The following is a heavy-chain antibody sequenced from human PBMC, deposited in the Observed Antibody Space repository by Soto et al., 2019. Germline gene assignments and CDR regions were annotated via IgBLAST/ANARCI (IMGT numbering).Heavy chain of an antibody. D-gene: IGHD3-16*01. Sequence: SETLSLTCTVSGGSISSSSYYWGWIRQPPGKGLEWIGSIYYSGSTYYNPSLKSRVTISVDTSKNQFSLKLSSVTAADTAVYYCATPSMITFGGVYDYWRQGTLGTVSS. V-gene: IGHV4-39*01. CDR1: GGSISSSSYY. CDR2: IYYSGST. J-gene: IGHJ4*02. CDR3: ATPSMITFGGVYDY.